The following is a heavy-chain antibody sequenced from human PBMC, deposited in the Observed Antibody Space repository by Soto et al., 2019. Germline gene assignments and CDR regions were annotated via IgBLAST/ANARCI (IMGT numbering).Heavy chain of an antibody. J-gene: IGHJ6*02. CDR1: GYTFTRSG. CDR2: ISAYNGNT. V-gene: IGHV1-18*01. CDR3: ARDRGVTVTRGPCYYGMDF. D-gene: IGHD3-10*01. Sequence: ASVKVSCKASGYTFTRSGISWVRQAPGQGLEWMGWISAYNGNTNYEQKLQGRVSMTTDTSTSTAYMELRSLSSDDTAVYYCARDRGVTVTRGPCYYGMDFWGQGTRVPVYS.